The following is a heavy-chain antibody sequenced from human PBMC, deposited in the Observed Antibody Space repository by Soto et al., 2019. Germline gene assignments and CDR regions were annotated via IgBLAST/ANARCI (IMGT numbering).Heavy chain of an antibody. CDR1: GGSISSYY. D-gene: IGHD6-19*01. Sequence: SETLSLTCTVSGGSISSYYWSWIRQPPGKGLEWIGYIYYSGSTNYNPSLKSRVTISVDTSKNQFSLKLSLVTAADTAVYYCARVQFGWSSSFHFNHMDVWGKGITVTVSS. CDR2: IYYSGST. J-gene: IGHJ6*03. CDR3: ARVQFGWSSSFHFNHMDV. V-gene: IGHV4-59*12.